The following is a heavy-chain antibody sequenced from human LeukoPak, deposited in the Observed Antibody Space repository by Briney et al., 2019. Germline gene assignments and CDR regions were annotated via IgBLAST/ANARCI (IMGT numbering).Heavy chain of an antibody. D-gene: IGHD3-10*01. CDR1: GFTFSSCE. CDR2: ISSSGSTI. Sequence: PGGSLRLSCAASGFTFSSCETNWVRQAPGKGLEWVSYISSSGSTIYYADSVKGRFTISRDNAKNTLYLEVISLTAEDTAVYYCAKDDAWLRFGEWSQGTLVTVSS. V-gene: IGHV3-48*03. J-gene: IGHJ4*02. CDR3: AKDDAWLRFGE.